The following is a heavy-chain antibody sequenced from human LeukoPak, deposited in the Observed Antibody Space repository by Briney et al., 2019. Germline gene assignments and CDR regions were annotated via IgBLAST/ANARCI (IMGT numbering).Heavy chain of an antibody. D-gene: IGHD4-17*01. V-gene: IGHV4-30-2*01. CDR1: GGSISSGGYS. Sequence: PSETLSLTCAVSGGSISSGGYSWSWIRQPPGKGLEWIGYIYHSGSTYYNPSLKSRVTISVDRSKNQFSLKLSSVTAADTAVYYCARDWATVTPRPGDIWGQGTMVTVSS. J-gene: IGHJ3*02. CDR2: IYHSGST. CDR3: ARDWATVTPRPGDI.